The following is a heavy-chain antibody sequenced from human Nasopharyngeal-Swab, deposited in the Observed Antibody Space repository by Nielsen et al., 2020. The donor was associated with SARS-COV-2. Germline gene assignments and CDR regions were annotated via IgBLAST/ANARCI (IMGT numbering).Heavy chain of an antibody. D-gene: IGHD2-2*01. V-gene: IGHV4-34*01. CDR2: INHSGST. CDR1: GGSFSGYY. J-gene: IGHJ5*02. CDR3: AREQSLPSLYCSSTSCAYNWFDP. Sequence: SETLSLTCAVYGGSFSGYYWSWIRQPPGKGLEWIGEINHSGSTNYNPSLKSRVTISVDTSKNQFSLKLSSVTAADTAVYYCAREQSLPSLYCSSTSCAYNWFDPWGQGTLVTVSS.